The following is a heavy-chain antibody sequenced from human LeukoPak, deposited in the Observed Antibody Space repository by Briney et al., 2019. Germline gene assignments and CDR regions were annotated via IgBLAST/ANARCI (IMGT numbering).Heavy chain of an antibody. CDR2: ISGSGGST. J-gene: IGHJ4*02. CDR3: ATKYGDYRY. D-gene: IGHD4-17*01. Sequence: PGGSLRLSCAASGFTFSSYAMSWVRQAPGKGLEWIAAISGSGGSTYYAASVKGRFTISRDNSKNTLYLQMNSLRAEDTAVYYCATKYGDYRYWGQGTLVTVSS. CDR1: GFTFSSYA. V-gene: IGHV3-23*01.